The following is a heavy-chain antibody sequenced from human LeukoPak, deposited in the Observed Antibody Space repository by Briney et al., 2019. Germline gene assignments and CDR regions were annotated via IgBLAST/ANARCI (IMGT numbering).Heavy chain of an antibody. V-gene: IGHV1-2*02. CDR2: INPNSGGT. CDR3: ARVTYYYGSGRKAPYNWFDP. CDR1: GYTFTGYY. J-gene: IGHJ5*02. Sequence: ASVKVSCTASGYTFTGYYMHWVRQAPGQGLEWMGWINPNSGGTNYAQKFQGRVTMTRDTSISTAYMELSRLRSDDTAVYYCARVTYYYGSGRKAPYNWFDPWGQGTLVTVSS. D-gene: IGHD3-10*01.